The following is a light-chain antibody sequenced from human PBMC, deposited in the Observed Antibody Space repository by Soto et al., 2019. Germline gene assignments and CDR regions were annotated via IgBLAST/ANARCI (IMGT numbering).Light chain of an antibody. CDR2: GAS. CDR3: QRYGSSPTWT. J-gene: IGKJ1*01. CDR1: QSVSSNY. Sequence: ESVLTQSPGTLSLSPGERATLSCRASQSVSSNYLAWYQQKPGQAPRLLIYGASTRATGIPDRFSGSGSGTDFTLSISRLEPEDSAVYYCQRYGSSPTWTFGQGTKVEI. V-gene: IGKV3-20*01.